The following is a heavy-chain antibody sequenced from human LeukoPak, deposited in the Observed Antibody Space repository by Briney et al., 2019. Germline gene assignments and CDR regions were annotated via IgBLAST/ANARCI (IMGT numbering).Heavy chain of an antibody. CDR1: GFTFSSYS. D-gene: IGHD3-10*01. CDR3: VRDTFGPDAFDI. CDR2: ISTSSSYI. Sequence: GGSLRLSCAASGFTFSSYSMNWVRRAPGKGLEWVSSISTSSSYIYSADSVKGRFTISRDNAKNSLYLQMNSLRAEDTAVHYCVRDTFGPDAFDIWGQRTMDTVSS. V-gene: IGHV3-21*01. J-gene: IGHJ3*02.